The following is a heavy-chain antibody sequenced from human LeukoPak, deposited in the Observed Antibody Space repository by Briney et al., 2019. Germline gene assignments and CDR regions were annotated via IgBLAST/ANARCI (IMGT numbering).Heavy chain of an antibody. J-gene: IGHJ3*02. CDR1: GGSISSSSYY. V-gene: IGHV4-39*01. D-gene: IGHD2-2*01. CDR3: ARRTVVPAAILYDAFDI. CDR2: IYYSGST. Sequence: SETLSLTCTVSGGSISSSSYYWGWIRQPPGKGLEWIGSIYYSGSTYYNPSLKSRVTISVDTSKNQFSLKLSSVTAADTAVYYCARRTVVPAAILYDAFDIWGQGTMVTVPS.